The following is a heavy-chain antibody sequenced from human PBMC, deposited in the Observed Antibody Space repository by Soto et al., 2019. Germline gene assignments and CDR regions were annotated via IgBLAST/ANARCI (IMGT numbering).Heavy chain of an antibody. CDR2: VNHNGRN. J-gene: IGHJ3*01. Sequence: SEPVSHTCPVDGGSCSGYFWNWLSQSPGKGLEWIGKVNHNGRNNYNPSLKSRVTISMDMSKNQFSLKLTSVTAADTAVYYCARGGSSDWQVAFDFWGQGTMVTVS. D-gene: IGHD6-19*01. CDR1: GGSCSGYF. CDR3: ARGGSSDWQVAFDF. V-gene: IGHV4-34*01.